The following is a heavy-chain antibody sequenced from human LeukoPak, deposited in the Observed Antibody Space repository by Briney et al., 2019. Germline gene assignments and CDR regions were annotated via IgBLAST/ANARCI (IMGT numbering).Heavy chain of an antibody. J-gene: IGHJ4*02. CDR1: GFTFDDYA. CDR2: ISWNSGSI. CDR3: ATSGIAAAFDY. V-gene: IGHV3-9*01. D-gene: IGHD6-13*01. Sequence: GGSLRLSCAASGFTFDDYAMHWVRQAPGKGLEWVSGISWNSGSIGYADSAKGRFTISRDNAKNSLYLQMNSLRAEDTALYYCATSGIAAAFDYWGQGTLVTVSS.